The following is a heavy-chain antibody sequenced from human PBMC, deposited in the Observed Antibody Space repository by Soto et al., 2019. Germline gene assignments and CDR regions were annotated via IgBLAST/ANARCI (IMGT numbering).Heavy chain of an antibody. CDR1: AYTFTSYY. V-gene: IGHV1-46*01. Sequence: QVQLVQSGAEVKKPGASVKVSCKASAYTFTSYYIHWVRQAPGQGLEWMGIINPSGGSASYPQKFLGRXXMXRXXSTSTAYMELSSLRSEDTAVYYCASSEPWLGYFQHWGQGTLVTVSS. J-gene: IGHJ1*01. D-gene: IGHD6-19*01. CDR3: ASSEPWLGYFQH. CDR2: INPSGGSA.